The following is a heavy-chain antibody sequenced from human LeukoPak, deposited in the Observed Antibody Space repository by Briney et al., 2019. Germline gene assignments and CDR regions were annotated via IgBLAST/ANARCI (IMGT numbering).Heavy chain of an antibody. CDR2: IYYSGST. J-gene: IGHJ6*02. Sequence: SETLSLTCTVSGGSTSSYYWSWIRQPPGKGLEWIGYIYYSGSTNYNPSLKSRVTISVDTSKNQFSLKLSSVTAADTAVYYCARDRGSRYDFWSGYYHYYYGMDVWGQGTTVTVSS. V-gene: IGHV4-59*01. CDR1: GGSTSSYY. CDR3: ARDRGSRYDFWSGYYHYYYGMDV. D-gene: IGHD3-3*01.